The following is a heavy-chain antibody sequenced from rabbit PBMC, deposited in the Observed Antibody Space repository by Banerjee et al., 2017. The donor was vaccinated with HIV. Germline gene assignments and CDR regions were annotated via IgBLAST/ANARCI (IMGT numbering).Heavy chain of an antibody. J-gene: IGHJ4*01. Sequence: QEQVVESGGGLVTLGGSLTLTCKASGFSFSSSYDMCWVRQAPGKGLEWIGCIDTGGSGGTYYASWAKGRFTISKTSSTTVSLQMTSLTAADTATYFCSRDLAGVIGWNFNLWGPGTLVTVS. CDR2: IDTGGSGGT. CDR1: GFSFSSSYD. D-gene: IGHD4-1*01. V-gene: IGHV1S45*01. CDR3: SRDLAGVIGWNFNL.